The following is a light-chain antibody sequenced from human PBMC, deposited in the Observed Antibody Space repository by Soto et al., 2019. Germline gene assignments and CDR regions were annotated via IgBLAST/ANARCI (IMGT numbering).Light chain of an antibody. Sequence: DIVMTQSPDSLAVSLGERATINCKSSQSVLHSPNNKNYLAWYQQKPGQTPKLLIYWASTRESGVPDRFSGSGSGTEFTLTISNLQAEDVAVYYCQQYYSGPPWTFGQGTEVEIK. CDR3: QQYYSGPPWT. CDR2: WAS. J-gene: IGKJ1*01. CDR1: QSVLHSPNNKNY. V-gene: IGKV4-1*01.